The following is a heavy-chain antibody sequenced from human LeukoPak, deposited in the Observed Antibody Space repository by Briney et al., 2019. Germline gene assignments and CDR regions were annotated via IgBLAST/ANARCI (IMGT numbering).Heavy chain of an antibody. J-gene: IGHJ4*02. CDR1: GFTFNNYS. V-gene: IGHV3-48*01. Sequence: GGSLRLSCAASGFTFNNYSRNWVRQAPGKGLEWVSYISSSSSNIYYIDSVKGRFTISRDNAKKSLYLQMNSLRAEDTAVYYCARDSVGWPRAYFDYWGRGTLVTVSS. D-gene: IGHD1-26*01. CDR2: ISSSSSNI. CDR3: ARDSVGWPRAYFDY.